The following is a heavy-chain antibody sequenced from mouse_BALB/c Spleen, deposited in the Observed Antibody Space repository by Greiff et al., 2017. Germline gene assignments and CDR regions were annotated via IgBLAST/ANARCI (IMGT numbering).Heavy chain of an antibody. D-gene: IGHD2-10*02. J-gene: IGHJ4*01. CDR2: IWAGGST. CDR3: AREIMYGNYRDYYAMDY. V-gene: IGHV2-9*02. CDR1: GFSLTSYG. Sequence: QVQLKESGPGLVAPSQSLSITCTVSGFSLTSYGVHWVRQPPGKGLEWLGVIWAGGSTNYNSALMSRLSISKDNSKSQVFLKMNSLQTDDTAMYYCAREIMYGNYRDYYAMDYWGQGTSVTVSA.